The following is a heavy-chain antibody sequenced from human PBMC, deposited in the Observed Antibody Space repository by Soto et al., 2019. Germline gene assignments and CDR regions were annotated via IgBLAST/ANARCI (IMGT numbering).Heavy chain of an antibody. CDR2: ISWNSGSI. V-gene: IGHV3-9*01. D-gene: IGHD6-19*01. J-gene: IGHJ3*02. CDR3: AKDLGAVGRDAFDI. CDR1: GFTFDDYA. Sequence: GGSLRLSCAASGFTFDDYAMHWVRQAPGKGLEWVSGISWNSGSIGYADSVKGRFTISRGNAKNSLYLQMNSLRAEDTALYYCAKDLGAVGRDAFDIWGQGTMVTVS.